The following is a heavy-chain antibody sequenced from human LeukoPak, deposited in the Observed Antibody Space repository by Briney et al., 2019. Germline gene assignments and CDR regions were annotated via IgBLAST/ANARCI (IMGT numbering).Heavy chain of an antibody. Sequence: GGSLRLSCAASGFTVSSNYMSWVRQAPGKGLEWVSVIYSGGSTYYADSVKGRFTISRDNSKNTLYLQMNSLRAEDTAVYYCARVFSYDSNGGRFDPWGQGTLVTVSS. V-gene: IGHV3-53*01. J-gene: IGHJ5*02. CDR1: GFTVSSNY. D-gene: IGHD3-22*01. CDR3: ARVFSYDSNGGRFDP. CDR2: IYSGGST.